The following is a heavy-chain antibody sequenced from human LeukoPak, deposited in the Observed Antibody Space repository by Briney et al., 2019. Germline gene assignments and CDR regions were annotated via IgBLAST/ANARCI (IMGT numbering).Heavy chain of an antibody. CDR1: GFSFRTFW. J-gene: IGHJ4*02. CDR2: INADGSTT. V-gene: IGHV3-74*01. Sequence: GGSLRLSCAASGFSFRTFWMHWVRQAPGQGLVWVARINADGSTTNYADSVKGRFTISRDNAKNSLYLQMNSLTADDTAVYYCARGTGWYPDYWGQGILVTVSS. D-gene: IGHD6-19*01. CDR3: ARGTGWYPDY.